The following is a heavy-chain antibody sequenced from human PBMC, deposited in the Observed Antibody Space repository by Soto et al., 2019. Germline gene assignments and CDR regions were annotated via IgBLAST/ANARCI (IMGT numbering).Heavy chain of an antibody. J-gene: IGHJ4*02. CDR2: ISGSGGST. CDR1: GFTFSSYA. V-gene: IGHV3-23*01. CDR3: ASRSSGWYFDY. Sequence: EVQLLESGGGLVQPGGSLRLSCAASGFTFSSYAMNWVRQAPGKGLEWVSGISGSGGSTYYADSVKGRFTISRDNSKNTLYLQMNSLRVEDTAVYYCASRSSGWYFDYWGQGTLVTVSS. D-gene: IGHD6-19*01.